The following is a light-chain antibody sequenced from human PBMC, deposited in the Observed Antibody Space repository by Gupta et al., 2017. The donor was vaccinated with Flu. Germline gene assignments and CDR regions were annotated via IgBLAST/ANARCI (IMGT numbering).Light chain of an antibody. Sequence: SALTQPASVSGSPGQSVTIYCTGSGSDVGSYNLVSWYQQYPGKAPKLMIYEDIKRPSGVSNRFSGSKSGTMASLTISGLQAEDEADYYCCSYVASSTRVRFGGGTKLTVL. V-gene: IGLV2-23*01. J-gene: IGLJ2*01. CDR2: EDI. CDR3: CSYVASSTRVR. CDR1: GSDVGSYNL.